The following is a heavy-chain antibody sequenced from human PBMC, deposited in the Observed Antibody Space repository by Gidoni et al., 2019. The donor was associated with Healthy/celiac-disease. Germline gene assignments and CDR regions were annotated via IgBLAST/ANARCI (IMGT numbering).Heavy chain of an antibody. J-gene: IGHJ4*02. CDR2: ISSSISTI. V-gene: IGHV3-48*02. D-gene: IGHD3-22*01. CDR3: AREAPNYYDSSGYYFDY. CDR1: GFTFSSYS. Sequence: EVQLVESGGGLVQPGGSLRLSCADSGFTFSSYSMNWVRQAPGKGLEWVSYISSSISTIYYADSVKGRFTISRDNAKNSLYLQMNSLRDEDTAVYYCAREAPNYYDSSGYYFDYWGQGTLVTVSS.